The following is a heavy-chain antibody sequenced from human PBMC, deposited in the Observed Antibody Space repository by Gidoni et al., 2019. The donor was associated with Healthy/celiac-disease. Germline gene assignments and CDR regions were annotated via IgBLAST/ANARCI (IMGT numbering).Heavy chain of an antibody. D-gene: IGHD3-22*01. CDR3: ARGGDYYDSSGYLGY. CDR2: ILPIFGTA. CDR1: GGTFSSYA. Sequence: QVQLVQSGAEVKKPGSSVNVSCKASGGTFSSYAISWVRQSPGQGLEWMGRILPIFGTANYAQKFQGRVTITADESTSTAYMELSSLGSEDTAVYYCARGGDYYDSSGYLGYWGQGTLVTVSS. J-gene: IGHJ4*02. V-gene: IGHV1-69*18.